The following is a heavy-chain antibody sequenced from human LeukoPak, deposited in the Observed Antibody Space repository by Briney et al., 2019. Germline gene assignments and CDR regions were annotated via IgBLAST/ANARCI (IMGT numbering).Heavy chain of an antibody. J-gene: IGHJ4*02. CDR1: GFSLSSYE. Sequence: GGSLRICSAASGFSLSSYEMNWVRQAPGKGLEWVSYISSGSSTMYYADSVKGRFTISRDNARNSLYLQMNSLRAEDTAVYYCARDLYGGSYFGLADWGRGTLVTVSS. CDR2: ISSGSSTM. D-gene: IGHD1-26*01. CDR3: ARDLYGGSYFGLAD. V-gene: IGHV3-48*03.